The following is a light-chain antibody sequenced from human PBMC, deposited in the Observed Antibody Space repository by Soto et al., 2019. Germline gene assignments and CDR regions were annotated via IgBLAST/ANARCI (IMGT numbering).Light chain of an antibody. V-gene: IGLV1-40*01. CDR1: SSNIGAGYD. CDR2: AYT. J-gene: IGLJ3*02. Sequence: QSVLTQPPSVSGAPGKRVTISCTGSSSNIGAGYDLHWYQQFPGAAPKLLIFAYTNRPSGVPDRFSGSKSGTSASLAITGLQADDEADYYCQSFDRSLTAWVFGGGTQLTVL. CDR3: QSFDRSLTAWV.